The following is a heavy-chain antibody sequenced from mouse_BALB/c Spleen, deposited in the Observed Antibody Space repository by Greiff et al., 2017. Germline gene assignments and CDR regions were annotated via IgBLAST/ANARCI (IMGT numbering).Heavy chain of an antibody. Sequence: EVKLVESGPELVKPGASVKMSCKASGYTFTSYVMHWVKQKPGQGLEWIEYINPYNDGTKYNEKFKGKATLTSDKSSSTAYMELSSLTSEDSAVYYCARWGVYGNPFAYWGQGTLVTVSA. V-gene: IGHV1-14*01. CDR2: INPYNDGT. J-gene: IGHJ3*01. CDR3: ARWGVYGNPFAY. D-gene: IGHD2-1*01. CDR1: GYTFTSYV.